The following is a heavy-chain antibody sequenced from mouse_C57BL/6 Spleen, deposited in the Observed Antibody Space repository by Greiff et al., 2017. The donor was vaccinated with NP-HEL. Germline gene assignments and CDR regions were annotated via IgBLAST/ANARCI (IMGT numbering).Heavy chain of an antibody. CDR1: GYSITSDY. CDR3: ARGEYGSSSFAY. V-gene: IGHV3-8*01. D-gene: IGHD1-1*01. CDR2: ISYSGSN. J-gene: IGHJ3*01. Sequence: EVQLHQSGPGLAKPSQTLSLTCSVTGYSITSDYWNWIRKFPGNKLEYMGYISYSGSNYYNPSLKSRIPITRDTSKNQYYLQLNYVTTEDTATYYCARGEYGSSSFAYWGQGTLVTVSA.